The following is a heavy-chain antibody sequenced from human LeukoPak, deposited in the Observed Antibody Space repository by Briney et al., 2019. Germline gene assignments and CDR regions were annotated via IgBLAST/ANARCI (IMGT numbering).Heavy chain of an antibody. V-gene: IGHV4-59*01. CDR3: ARGARYCSGGSCLDY. CDR2: IYYSGST. J-gene: IGHJ4*02. D-gene: IGHD2-15*01. CDR1: GDSISSYY. Sequence: SETLSLTCTVSGDSISSYYWSWIRQPPGKGLEWIGYIYYSGSTNYNPSLKSRLTISVDTSKNQVSLKLSSLTAADTAVYYCARGARYCSGGSCLDYWGQGTLVTVSS.